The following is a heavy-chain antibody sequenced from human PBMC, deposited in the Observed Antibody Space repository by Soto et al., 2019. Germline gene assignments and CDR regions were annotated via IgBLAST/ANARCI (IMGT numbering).Heavy chain of an antibody. V-gene: IGHV4-4*02. CDR1: GASISTSNW. CDR2: ILHSGST. Sequence: QVKLEESGPGLVKPSGPLSLTCAVSGASISTSNWWNWVRQSPEKGLEWIGQILHSGSTNYNPSIKTRVTISVAKSKNQFSLRLTSVTAADTALYFCARSDYGDSNSQFFDDCGQGALVTVSS. D-gene: IGHD4-17*01. CDR3: ARSDYGDSNSQFFDD. J-gene: IGHJ4*02.